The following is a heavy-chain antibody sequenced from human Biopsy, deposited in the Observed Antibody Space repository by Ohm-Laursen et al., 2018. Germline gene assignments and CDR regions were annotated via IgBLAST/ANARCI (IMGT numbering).Heavy chain of an antibody. Sequence: SETLSLTWTVSGGYISHYYWTWIRQPAGQGLEWIGRIYITGKTDYNTSPKSRVTMSVDSSKKQFSLKLKFVTAADAAIYYCARAPPLIRGVVESWFDPWGQGILVTVSS. CDR1: GGYISHYY. CDR2: IYITGKT. CDR3: ARAPPLIRGVVESWFDP. V-gene: IGHV4-4*07. J-gene: IGHJ5*02. D-gene: IGHD3-10*01.